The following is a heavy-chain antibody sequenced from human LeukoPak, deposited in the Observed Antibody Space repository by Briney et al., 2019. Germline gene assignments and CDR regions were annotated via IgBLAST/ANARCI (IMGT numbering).Heavy chain of an antibody. J-gene: IGHJ4*02. CDR1: GFTFTNYW. CDR2: IKSKPDGGTT. V-gene: IGHV3-15*01. CDR3: TTYYYDSSGHPYFDY. D-gene: IGHD3-22*01. Sequence: GGSLRLSCAASGFTFTNYWMTWVRQAPGKGLEWVGRIKSKPDGGTTDYAAPVKGRFTISRDDSKNMLYLQMNSLTTEDTAIYYCTTYYYDSSGHPYFDYWGQGTLVTVSS.